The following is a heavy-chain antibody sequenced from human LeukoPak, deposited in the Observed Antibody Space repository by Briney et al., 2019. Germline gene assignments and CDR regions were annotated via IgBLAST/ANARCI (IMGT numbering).Heavy chain of an antibody. V-gene: IGHV1-3*01. CDR2: INAGNGNT. CDR3: ARDAPLLWFGEFVFDY. CDR1: GYTFTSYA. J-gene: IGHJ4*02. Sequence: ASVTVSCTCSGYTFTSYAMHWVRQAPGQRLGWMGWINAGNGNTKYSQKFQGRVTITRDTSASTAYMELSSLRSEDTAVYYCARDAPLLWFGEFVFDYWGQGTLVTVSS. D-gene: IGHD3-10*01.